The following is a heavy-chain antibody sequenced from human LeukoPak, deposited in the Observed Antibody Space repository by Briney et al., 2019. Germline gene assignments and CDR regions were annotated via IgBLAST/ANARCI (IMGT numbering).Heavy chain of an antibody. J-gene: IGHJ5*02. CDR2: INHSGST. Sequence: SETLSLTCAVYGGSFSGYYWSWIRQPPGKGLEWIGEINHSGSTNYNPSLKSRVTISVDTSKNQFSLKLSSVTAADTAVYYCARDLTSYYYDNSGYPWGQGTLVTVSS. CDR3: ARDLTSYYYDNSGYP. D-gene: IGHD3-22*01. V-gene: IGHV4-34*01. CDR1: GGSFSGYY.